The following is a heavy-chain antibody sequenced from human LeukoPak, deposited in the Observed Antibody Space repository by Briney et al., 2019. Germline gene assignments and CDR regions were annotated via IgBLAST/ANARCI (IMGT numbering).Heavy chain of an antibody. V-gene: IGHV1-2*02. CDR1: GYTFTGYY. J-gene: IGHJ4*02. CDR2: INPNSGGT. D-gene: IGHD3-16*01. CDR3: ARSLLGYYDYVWGD. Sequence: ASVKVSCKASGYTFTGYYMHWVRQAPGQGLEWMGWINPNSGGTSYAQKFQGRVTMTRDTSISTAYMELSRLRSDDTAVYYCARSLLGYYDYVWGDWGQGTLVTVSS.